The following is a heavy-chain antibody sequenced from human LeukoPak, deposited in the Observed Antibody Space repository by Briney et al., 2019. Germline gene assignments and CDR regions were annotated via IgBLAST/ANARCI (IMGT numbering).Heavy chain of an antibody. D-gene: IGHD3-22*01. Sequence: ASVKVSXKASGYTFTGYYMHWVRQAPGQGLEWMGRINPNSGGTNYAQKFQGRVTMTRDTSISTAYMELSRLRSDDTAVYYCARGKPIAYYYDSSGQRGDYWGQGTLVTVSS. V-gene: IGHV1-2*06. CDR3: ARGKPIAYYYDSSGQRGDY. J-gene: IGHJ4*02. CDR1: GYTFTGYY. CDR2: INPNSGGT.